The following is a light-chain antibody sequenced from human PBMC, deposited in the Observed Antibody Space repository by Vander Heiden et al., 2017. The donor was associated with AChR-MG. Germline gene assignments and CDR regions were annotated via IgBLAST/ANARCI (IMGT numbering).Light chain of an antibody. CDR2: AIS. J-gene: IGKJ4*01. CDR3: QQTYRSPL. CDR1: ENIKNY. Sequence: IPMAQSPSSLSASVGDRVTISCRASENIKNYLNWYQHTPRQAPQLLIYAISTLQSWVPSRFSGSGSGTDFTLTISMLQPEDLATYYCQQTYRSPLFGGGTKVEIK. V-gene: IGKV1-39*01.